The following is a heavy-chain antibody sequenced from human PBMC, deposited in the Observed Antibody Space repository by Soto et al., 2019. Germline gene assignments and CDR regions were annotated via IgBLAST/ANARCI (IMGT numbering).Heavy chain of an antibody. V-gene: IGHV1-69*13. D-gene: IGHD2-21*02. CDR2: IIPIFGTV. CDR1: GGTFSSYA. J-gene: IGHJ6*02. CDR3: ARSSHIVVVTAIEGGHYYYYGMDV. Sequence: SVKVSCKASGGTFSSYAISWVRQAPGQGLEWMGGIIPIFGTVNYAQKFQGRVTITADESTSTAYMELSSLRSEDTAVYYCARSSHIVVVTAIEGGHYYYYGMDVWGQGTTVTVSS.